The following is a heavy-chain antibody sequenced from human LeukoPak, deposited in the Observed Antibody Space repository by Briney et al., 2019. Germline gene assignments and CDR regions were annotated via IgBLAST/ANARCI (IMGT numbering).Heavy chain of an antibody. CDR2: ISGSGGST. Sequence: GGCLRLSCAASGFTFSSYAMSWVRQAPGKGLEWVSAISGSGGSTYYADSVKGRFTISRDNSKNTLYLQMNSLRAEDTAVYYCAHISSSWPDYWGQGTLVTVPS. D-gene: IGHD6-13*01. V-gene: IGHV3-23*01. CDR1: GFTFSSYA. J-gene: IGHJ4*02. CDR3: AHISSSWPDY.